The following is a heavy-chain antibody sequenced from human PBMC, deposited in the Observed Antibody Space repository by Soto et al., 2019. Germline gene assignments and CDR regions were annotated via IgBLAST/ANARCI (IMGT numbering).Heavy chain of an antibody. D-gene: IGHD5-18*01. J-gene: IGHJ4*02. Sequence: QVQLVQSGAEVKKPGASVKVSCKASGYTFTSYYMHWVRQAPGQGLEWMVIINPSGGSTSYAQKFQGRVTMTRDKSTITVYMELSSLRSEDTXXYYCARGGYSYEDYXXYWGQGTLVTVSS. CDR1: GYTFTSYY. CDR3: ARGGYSYEDYXXY. CDR2: INPSGGST. V-gene: IGHV1-46*01.